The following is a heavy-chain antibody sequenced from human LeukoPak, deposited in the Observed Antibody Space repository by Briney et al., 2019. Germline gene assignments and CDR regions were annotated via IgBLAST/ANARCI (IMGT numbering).Heavy chain of an antibody. J-gene: IGHJ4*02. D-gene: IGHD1-1*01. Sequence: PGSSLRLSCAASGFTFSRHVMHWVRQAPGKGLEWVAVVSDDGGTVYYAESVKGRFTIARDNSRNTLYLQMASLRPDDTAVFYCTKEAATGSRYSFDYWGQGTLVTVSS. V-gene: IGHV3-30*18. CDR2: VSDDGGTV. CDR3: TKEAATGSRYSFDY. CDR1: GFTFSRHV.